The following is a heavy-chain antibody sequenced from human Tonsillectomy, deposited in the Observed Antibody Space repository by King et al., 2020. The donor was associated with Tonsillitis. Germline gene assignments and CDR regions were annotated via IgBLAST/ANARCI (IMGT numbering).Heavy chain of an antibody. V-gene: IGHV4-39*07. Sequence: QLQESGPGLVKPSETLSLTCTVSGGSISSSSYYWGWIRQPPGKGLEWIGNIYYSGSTYYNPSLKSRVTISVDTSKNQFSLKLSSVTAADTAVYYCARRGSRDWFDPWGQGTLVTVSS. CDR2: IYYSGST. CDR1: GGSISSSSYY. D-gene: IGHD3-10*01. CDR3: ARRGSRDWFDP. J-gene: IGHJ5*02.